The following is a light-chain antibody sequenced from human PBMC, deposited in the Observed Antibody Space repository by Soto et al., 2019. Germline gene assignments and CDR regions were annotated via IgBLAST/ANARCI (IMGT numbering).Light chain of an antibody. CDR1: SSDVGSYNL. V-gene: IGLV2-23*01. Sequence: QSVLTQPASVSGSPRQSITISCTGTSSDVGSYNLVSWYQQHPGKAPKLMIYEGSKRPSGVSNRFSGSKSGNTASLTISGLQAEDEADYYCCSYAGSRVFGGGTKLTVL. CDR2: EGS. CDR3: CSYAGSRV. J-gene: IGLJ3*02.